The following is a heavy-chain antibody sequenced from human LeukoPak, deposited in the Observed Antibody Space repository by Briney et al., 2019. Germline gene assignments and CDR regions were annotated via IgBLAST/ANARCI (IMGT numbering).Heavy chain of an antibody. V-gene: IGHV3-21*01. D-gene: IGHD2-2*01. CDR1: GFTFNTYT. CDR2: ITSSSGSI. Sequence: GGSLRLSCAASGFTFNTYTMNWVRQAPGKGLEWVSSITSSSGSIYYADSVKGRFTISRDNAKNSLYLQMNSLRAEDTAVYYCARDSTSWFDYWGQGTLVTVFS. J-gene: IGHJ4*02. CDR3: ARDSTSWFDY.